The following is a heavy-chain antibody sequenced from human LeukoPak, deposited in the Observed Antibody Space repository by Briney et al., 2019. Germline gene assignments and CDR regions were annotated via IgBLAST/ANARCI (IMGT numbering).Heavy chain of an antibody. CDR1: GGSISSSSYY. CDR2: IYYSGST. D-gene: IGHD3-3*01. Sequence: SETLSLTCTVSGGSISSSSYYWGWIRQPPGKGLEWIGSIYYSGSTYYNPSLKSRVTISVDTSKNQFSLKLSSVTAADTAVYYCARDSVDYDFWSGPSWAFDIWGQGTMVTVSS. J-gene: IGHJ3*02. CDR3: ARDSVDYDFWSGPSWAFDI. V-gene: IGHV4-39*07.